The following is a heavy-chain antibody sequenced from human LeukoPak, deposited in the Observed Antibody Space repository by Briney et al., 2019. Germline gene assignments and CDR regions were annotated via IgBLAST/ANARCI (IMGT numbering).Heavy chain of an antibody. Sequence: GGSLRVSCAASGFTYSSYAMSWVRQAPGKGLEWVSTISGSGGTTYYADSVKGRFTTSRDNSKNTLYLQMNSLRADDTALYYCAKNEVWWLPDSWGQGTLVTVSS. D-gene: IGHD5-12*01. CDR3: AKNEVWWLPDS. CDR2: ISGSGGTT. J-gene: IGHJ4*02. CDR1: GFTYSSYA. V-gene: IGHV3-23*01.